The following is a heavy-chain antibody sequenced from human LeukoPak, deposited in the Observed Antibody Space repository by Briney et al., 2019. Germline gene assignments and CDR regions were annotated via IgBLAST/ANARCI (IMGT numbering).Heavy chain of an antibody. D-gene: IGHD6-13*01. CDR2: INPGDSDT. CDR3: ATVPRIPAVGNAEYFLH. V-gene: IGHV5-51*01. CDR1: GYSFTSYW. Sequence: GESLKISCKGSGYSFTSYWIGWVRQMPGKGLEWMGIINPGDSDTRYSPSFQGQVTISVDKSISTAYLQWSSLEAPDTAMYFCATVPRIPAVGNAEYFLHWGQGSLVTVCS. J-gene: IGHJ1*01.